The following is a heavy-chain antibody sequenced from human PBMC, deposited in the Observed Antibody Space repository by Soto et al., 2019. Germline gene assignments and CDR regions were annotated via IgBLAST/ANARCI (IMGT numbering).Heavy chain of an antibody. V-gene: IGHV3-30-3*01. J-gene: IGHJ4*02. D-gene: IGHD5-12*01. CDR1: GFTFSSYA. Sequence: PGGSLILSCAASGFTFSSYAMHWVRQAPGKGLEWVAVISYDGSNKYYADSVKGRFTISRDNSKNTLYLQMNSLRAEDTAVYYCARASYGGSSWLFDYWGQGTLVTVSS. CDR2: ISYDGSNK. CDR3: ARASYGGSSWLFDY.